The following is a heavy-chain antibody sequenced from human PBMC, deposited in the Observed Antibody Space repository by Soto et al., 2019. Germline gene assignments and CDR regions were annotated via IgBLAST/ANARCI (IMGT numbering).Heavy chain of an antibody. Sequence: GGSLRLSCAASGFNFAEYAMHWVRQIPGQGMEWVSGGSCYGGRIGYADSAMGRFTISRDNAKKSLFLQMNSLRPEDTALYYCAKVVVQATQPRYYFYGMDVWGQGTTVTVSS. CDR3: AKVVVQATQPRYYFYGMDV. D-gene: IGHD2-15*01. J-gene: IGHJ6*02. CDR1: GFNFAEYA. V-gene: IGHV3-9*01. CDR2: GSCYGGRI.